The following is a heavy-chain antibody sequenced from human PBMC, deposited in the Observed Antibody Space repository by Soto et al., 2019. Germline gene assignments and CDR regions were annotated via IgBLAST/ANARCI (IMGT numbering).Heavy chain of an antibody. CDR3: AKGEGSSSSSWFDP. Sequence: GGSLRLSCAASGFTFSSYAMSWVRQAPGKGLEWVSAISGSGGSTYYADSVKGRFTISRDNSKDTLYLQMNSLRAEDTAVYYCAKGEGSSSSSWFDPWGQGTLVTVSS. J-gene: IGHJ5*02. CDR1: GFTFSSYA. V-gene: IGHV3-23*01. D-gene: IGHD6-6*01. CDR2: ISGSGGST.